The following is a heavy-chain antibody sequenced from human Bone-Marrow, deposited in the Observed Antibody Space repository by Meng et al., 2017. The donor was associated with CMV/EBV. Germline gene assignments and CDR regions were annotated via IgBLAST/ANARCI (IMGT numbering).Heavy chain of an antibody. CDR1: GYTFTSYA. CDR3: ARSPGASLCAFDL. CDR2: SNAGNGNT. J-gene: IGHJ3*01. V-gene: IGHV1-3*02. Sequence: ASVKVSCKASGYTFTSYAMHWVRQAPGQRLEWMGWSNAGNGNTKYSQEFQGRVTMTRDTSISTAYMELSRLRSDDTAVYYCARSPGASLCAFDLWGQGTIITVSS. D-gene: IGHD1-26*01.